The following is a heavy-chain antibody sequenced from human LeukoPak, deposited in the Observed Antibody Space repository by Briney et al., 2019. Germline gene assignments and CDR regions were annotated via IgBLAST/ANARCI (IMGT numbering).Heavy chain of an antibody. J-gene: IGHJ4*02. CDR2: IYHSGST. D-gene: IGHD3-10*01. CDR3: ARTSTMVRGVSLLNFDY. CDR1: GGSISSSNW. Sequence: SETLSLTCAVSGGSISSSNWWSWVRQPPGKGLEWIGEIYHSGSTNYNPSLKSRVTISVDKSKNQFSLKLSSVTAADTAVYYCARTSTMVRGVSLLNFDYWGQGTLVTVSS. V-gene: IGHV4-4*02.